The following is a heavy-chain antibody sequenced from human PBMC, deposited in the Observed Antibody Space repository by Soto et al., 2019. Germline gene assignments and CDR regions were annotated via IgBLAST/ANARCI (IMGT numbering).Heavy chain of an antibody. V-gene: IGHV4-34*01. J-gene: IGHJ5*02. CDR2: INYSGNT. CDR3: ARGVPTDYGGKGCFDP. CDR1: GGPFSGYY. Sequence: PSDTLSLTCAVYGGPFSGYYWSWIRQPPGKGPEWIGEINYSGNTYYNPSLRSRVTISIDTSQNQFSLKLTSVTAADTAVYYCARGVPTDYGGKGCFDPWGQGTLVTVSS. D-gene: IGHD4-17*01.